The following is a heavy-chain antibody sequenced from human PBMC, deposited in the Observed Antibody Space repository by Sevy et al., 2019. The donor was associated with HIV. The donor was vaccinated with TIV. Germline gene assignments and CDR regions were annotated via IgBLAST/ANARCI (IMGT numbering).Heavy chain of an antibody. CDR2: ISYDGNNK. J-gene: IGHJ4*02. CDR3: ASHYYDSTGYYYPLDY. D-gene: IGHD3-22*01. Sequence: GESLRLSCTASGFTFSNYAMYWVRQAPGKGLEWVAVISYDGNNKDYADSVKGRFTISRDNSKNTLYLQMNSLRADDTAVYYCASHYYDSTGYYYPLDYWGQRTLVTVSS. V-gene: IGHV3-30*04. CDR1: GFTFSNYA.